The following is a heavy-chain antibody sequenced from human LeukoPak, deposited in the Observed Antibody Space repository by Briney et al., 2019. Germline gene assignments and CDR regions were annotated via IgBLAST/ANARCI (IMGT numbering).Heavy chain of an antibody. J-gene: IGHJ5*02. CDR1: GGSISSYC. CDR2: IYTSGST. CDR3: ARAPPVFGVVPDGAWFDP. D-gene: IGHD3-3*01. Sequence: SETLSLTCTVSGGSISSYCWSWIRQPAGKGLEWIGRIYTSGSTNYNPSLKSRVTMSVDTSKNQFSLKLSSVTAADTAVYYCARAPPVFGVVPDGAWFDPWGQGTLVTVSS. V-gene: IGHV4-4*07.